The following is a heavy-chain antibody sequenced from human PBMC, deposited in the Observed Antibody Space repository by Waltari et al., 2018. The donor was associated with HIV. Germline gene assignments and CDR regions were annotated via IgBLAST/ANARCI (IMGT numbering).Heavy chain of an antibody. J-gene: IGHJ4*02. CDR3: ANTGQLSQLYSFAH. V-gene: IGHV1-69*12. Sequence: QLQLVQSGAEEKKPRSSLQVACKASGTALRSNAISWVRQAPGQGLEWMGGLTPMVGTPSYARKFQGIVTLPADVSMSTVYMALNRLRSEDLAVYYCANTGQLSQLYSFAHSGQGPVVTVSS. D-gene: IGHD2-8*01. CDR2: LTPMVGTP. CDR1: GTALRSNA.